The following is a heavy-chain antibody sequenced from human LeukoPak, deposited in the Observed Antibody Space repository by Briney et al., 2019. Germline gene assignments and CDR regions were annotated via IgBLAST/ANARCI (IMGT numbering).Heavy chain of an antibody. CDR1: GFTFSSYS. Sequence: GGSLRLSCAASGFTFSSYSMNWVRQAPGKGLEWVSGINWKGGSTGYADSVKGRFTISRDNAKNSLYLQMNSLRAEDTALYYCARNYGGYDGTDYWGQGTLVTVSS. CDR3: ARNYGGYDGTDY. V-gene: IGHV3-20*04. J-gene: IGHJ4*02. D-gene: IGHD5-12*01. CDR2: INWKGGST.